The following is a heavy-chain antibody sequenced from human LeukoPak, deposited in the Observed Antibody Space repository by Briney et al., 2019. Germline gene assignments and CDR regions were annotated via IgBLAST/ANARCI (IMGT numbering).Heavy chain of an antibody. J-gene: IGHJ4*02. D-gene: IGHD1-26*01. CDR1: GFTFSSYS. V-gene: IGHV3-21*01. Sequence: PGGSLRLSCAASGFTFSSYSMNWVRQAPGKGLEWVSSISSSSSYIYYADSVKGRFTISRDNAKNSLYLQMNSLRAEDTAVYYCARGRSGGYKVGSDYWGQGTLVTVSS. CDR2: ISSSSSYI. CDR3: ARGRSGGYKVGSDY.